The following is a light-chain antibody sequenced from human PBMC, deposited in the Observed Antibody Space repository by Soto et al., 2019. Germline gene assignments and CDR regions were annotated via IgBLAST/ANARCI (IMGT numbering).Light chain of an antibody. V-gene: IGLV1-44*01. J-gene: IGLJ2*01. CDR3: AAWDDSLNLLL. Sequence: QSVLTQPPSASGTPGQRVTVSCSGSSSNIGSNTVNWYQQLPGTAPKLLIYSNNQRPSGVPDRVSGSKSGTSASLAISGLQSEDEADYYCAAWDDSLNLLLFGGGTKVTV. CDR2: SNN. CDR1: SSNIGSNT.